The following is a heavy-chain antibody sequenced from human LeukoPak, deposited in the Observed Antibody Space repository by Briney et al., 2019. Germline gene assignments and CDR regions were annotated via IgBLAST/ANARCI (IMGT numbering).Heavy chain of an antibody. Sequence: GASVKVSCKASGYTFTAHYIHWVRQAPGQGLEWMGIINPGDGGASYAQKFQGRLTMSRDTSTSTLYMELSSLRSEDTAIYYCARELSAGAQPYYYYYMDVWGKGTTVTVSS. CDR3: ARELSAGAQPYYYYYMDV. D-gene: IGHD3-16*01. J-gene: IGHJ6*03. V-gene: IGHV1-46*01. CDR1: GYTFTAHY. CDR2: INPGDGGA.